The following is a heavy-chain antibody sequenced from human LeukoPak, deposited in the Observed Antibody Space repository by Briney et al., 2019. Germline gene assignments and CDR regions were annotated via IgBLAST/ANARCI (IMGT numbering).Heavy chain of an antibody. CDR3: ARDRGFDYYDSSGYYFNWFDP. J-gene: IGHJ5*02. CDR1: GYTFTSYG. D-gene: IGHD3-22*01. V-gene: IGHV1-18*01. CDR2: ISAYNGNT. Sequence: ASVKVSCKASGYTFTSYGISWVRQAPGQGLEWMGWISAYNGNTNHAQKLQGRVTMTTDTSTSTAYMELRSLRSDDTAVYYCARDRGFDYYDSSGYYFNWFDPWGQGTLVTVSS.